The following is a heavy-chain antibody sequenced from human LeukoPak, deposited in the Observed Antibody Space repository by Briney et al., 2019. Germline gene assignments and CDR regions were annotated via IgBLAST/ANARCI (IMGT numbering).Heavy chain of an antibody. V-gene: IGHV3-7*04. CDR3: ARDQSGSGWYY. Sequence: ETLSLTCTVSGGSISSGGYYWSWVRQAPGKGLEWVANIKEDGSEKNYVDSVKGRFTISRDNAKKSLYLQMNRLRAEDTAVYYCARDQSGSGWYYWGQGTLVTVSS. J-gene: IGHJ4*02. CDR2: IKEDGSEK. D-gene: IGHD6-19*01. CDR1: GGSISSGGYY.